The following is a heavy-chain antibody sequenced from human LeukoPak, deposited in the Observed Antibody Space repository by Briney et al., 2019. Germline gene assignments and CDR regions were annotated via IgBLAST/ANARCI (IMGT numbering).Heavy chain of an antibody. CDR2: IYYSGST. Sequence: SETLSLTCTVSGGSISNYYWSWIRQPPGKGLEWIGYIYYSGSTNYNPSLKSRVTISVDTSKNQFSLKLSSVTAADTAVYYCARGGYCSSTSCYEGPSPIDYWGQGTLVTVSS. J-gene: IGHJ4*02. D-gene: IGHD2-2*01. V-gene: IGHV4-59*01. CDR3: ARGGYCSSTSCYEGPSPIDY. CDR1: GGSISNYY.